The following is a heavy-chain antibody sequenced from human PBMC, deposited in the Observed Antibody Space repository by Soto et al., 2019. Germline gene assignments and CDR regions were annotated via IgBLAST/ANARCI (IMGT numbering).Heavy chain of an antibody. CDR3: ARVGFSAVVGANDY. J-gene: IGHJ4*02. V-gene: IGHV3-21*06. CDR2: ISSSSSYI. D-gene: IGHD2-15*01. Sequence: EVPLVESGGGLGKPGGSLRLSCAASGFAFSSYSMNWVRQAPGKGLEWVSSISSSSSYIYYADSVKGRFTISRDNAKNSLYLQMNSLRAEDTAVYYCARVGFSAVVGANDYWGQGNMVTVSS. CDR1: GFAFSSYS.